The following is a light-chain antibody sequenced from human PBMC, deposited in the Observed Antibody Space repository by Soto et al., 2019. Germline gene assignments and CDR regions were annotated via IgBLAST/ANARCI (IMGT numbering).Light chain of an antibody. CDR1: QDISRA. J-gene: IGKJ4*01. CDR3: QQLYGYPLT. Sequence: IQLTQSPSSLSATVGDRVTITCRASQDISRALAWYQQKPGKAPNLLISPASNLQSGVPSRFSGSGSGTDFTLTINGLQPEDFATYWCQQLYGYPLTFGGGTKVDIK. CDR2: PAS. V-gene: IGKV1-9*01.